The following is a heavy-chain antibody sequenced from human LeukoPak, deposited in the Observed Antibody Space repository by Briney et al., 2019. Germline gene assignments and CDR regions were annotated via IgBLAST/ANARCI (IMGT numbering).Heavy chain of an antibody. Sequence: GGSLRLSCAASGFTFSSYAMSWVRQAPGKGLEWVSYISSSSTYIYYADSVKGRFTISRDNAKNSLYPQMNSLRAEDTAVYYCARETYNWNDVDYWGQGTLVTVSS. CDR3: ARETYNWNDVDY. J-gene: IGHJ4*02. V-gene: IGHV3-21*01. D-gene: IGHD1-20*01. CDR2: ISSSSTYI. CDR1: GFTFSSYA.